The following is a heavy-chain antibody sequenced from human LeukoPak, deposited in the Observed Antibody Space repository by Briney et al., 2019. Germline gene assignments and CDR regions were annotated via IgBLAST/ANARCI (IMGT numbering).Heavy chain of an antibody. J-gene: IGHJ4*02. V-gene: IGHV3-23*01. Sequence: GGSLRLSCAASGFTFSSYAMSWVRQAPGKGLEWVSGISGSGDNTYYADSVKGRFTISRDNSKNTLYVQVNSLGTEDTAAYYCAKGSYYDSSGSFYFNYWGQGTLVTVSS. CDR3: AKGSYYDSSGSFYFNY. CDR2: ISGSGDNT. D-gene: IGHD3-22*01. CDR1: GFTFSSYA.